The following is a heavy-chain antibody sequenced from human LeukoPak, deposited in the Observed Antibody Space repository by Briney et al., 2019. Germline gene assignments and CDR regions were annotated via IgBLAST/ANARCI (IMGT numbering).Heavy chain of an antibody. Sequence: GGSLRLSCAASGFTFSSYIMNWVRQAPGKGLEWVSSISSSSSYIYYADSVKGRFTISRDNAKNSLYLQMNSLRAEDTAVYYCARDSPNSSGYYLYWGQGTLVTVSS. CDR3: ARDSPNSSGYYLY. CDR1: GFTFSSYI. V-gene: IGHV3-21*01. CDR2: ISSSSSYI. D-gene: IGHD3-22*01. J-gene: IGHJ4*02.